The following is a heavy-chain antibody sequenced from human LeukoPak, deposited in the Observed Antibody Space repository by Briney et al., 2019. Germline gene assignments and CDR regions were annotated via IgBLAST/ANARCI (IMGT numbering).Heavy chain of an antibody. D-gene: IGHD6-19*01. Sequence: GGSLRLSCAASGFTVSSNYMSWVRQAPGKGLEWVSVIYSGGSTYYADSVKGRFTISRDNSKNTLYLQMNSLRAEDTAVYYCAKDPGWLVQTFTFDYWGQGTLVTVSS. CDR1: GFTVSSNY. CDR3: AKDPGWLVQTFTFDY. CDR2: IYSGGST. V-gene: IGHV3-53*05. J-gene: IGHJ4*02.